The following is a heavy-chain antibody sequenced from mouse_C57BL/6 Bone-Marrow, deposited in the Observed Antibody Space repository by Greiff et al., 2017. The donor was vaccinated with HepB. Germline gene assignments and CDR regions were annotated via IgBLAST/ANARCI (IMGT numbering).Heavy chain of an antibody. CDR2: IDPANGNT. Sequence: EVKLVESVAELVRPGASVKLSCTASGFNIKNTYMHWVKQRPEQGLEWIGRIDPANGNTKYAPKFQGKATITADPSSNTAYLQLRSLTSEDTAIYYCARGDSNPAWFADWGQGTLVTVSA. CDR1: GFNIKNTY. D-gene: IGHD2-5*01. J-gene: IGHJ3*01. CDR3: ARGDSNPAWFAD. V-gene: IGHV14-3*01.